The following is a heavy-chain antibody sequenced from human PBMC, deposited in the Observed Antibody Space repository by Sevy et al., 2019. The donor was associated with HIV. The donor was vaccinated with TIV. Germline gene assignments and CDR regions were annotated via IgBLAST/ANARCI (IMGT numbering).Heavy chain of an antibody. CDR2: ISYDGSNK. J-gene: IGHJ4*02. CDR1: GFTFSSYA. D-gene: IGHD1-26*01. CDR3: AREGAGTPYYFDY. V-gene: IGHV3-30-3*01. Sequence: GGSLRLSCAASGFTFSSYAMHRVRQAPGKGLEWVAVISYDGSNKYYADSVKGRFTISRDNSKNTLYLQMNSLRAEDTAVYYCAREGAGTPYYFDYWGQGTLVTVSS.